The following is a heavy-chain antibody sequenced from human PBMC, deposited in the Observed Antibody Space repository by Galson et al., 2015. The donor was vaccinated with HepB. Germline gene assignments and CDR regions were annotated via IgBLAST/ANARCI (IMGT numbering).Heavy chain of an antibody. D-gene: IGHD3-9*01. CDR2: INTNTGNP. Sequence: SVKVSCKASGYTFTSYAMNWVRQAPGQGLEWMGWINTNTGNPTYAQGFTGRFVFSLDTSVSTAYLQISSLKAEDTAVYYCARAPITYYDILTGFYYGMDVWGQGTTVTVSS. V-gene: IGHV7-4-1*02. CDR3: ARAPITYYDILTGFYYGMDV. J-gene: IGHJ6*02. CDR1: GYTFTSYA.